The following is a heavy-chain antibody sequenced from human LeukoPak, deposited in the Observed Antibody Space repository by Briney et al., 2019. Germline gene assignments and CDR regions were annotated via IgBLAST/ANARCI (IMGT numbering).Heavy chain of an antibody. Sequence: ASVKVSCKVSGGTFSSYAISWVRQAPGQGLEWMGGIITIFDTASYAEKFQGRVTITADESTSTAYMELNSLRSEDTAVYYCARVRFGESSDWSLDLWGRGTLVTVSS. CDR2: IITIFDTA. CDR3: ARVRFGESSDWSLDL. J-gene: IGHJ2*01. D-gene: IGHD3-10*01. CDR1: GGTFSSYA. V-gene: IGHV1-69*13.